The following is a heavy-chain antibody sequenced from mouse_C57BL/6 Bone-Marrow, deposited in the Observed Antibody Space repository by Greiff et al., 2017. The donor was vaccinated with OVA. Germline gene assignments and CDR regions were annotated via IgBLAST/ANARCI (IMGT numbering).Heavy chain of an antibody. CDR2: INPNNGGT. V-gene: IGHV1-26*01. J-gene: IGHJ4*01. CDR3: AGDYGSSYGAMDY. CDR1: GYTFTDYL. Sequence: VQLQQSGPELVKPGASVKLSCKASGYTFTDYLMNWVKQSPGKSLEWIGDINPNNGGTNYTPKFKGKATLPVVQSSSTAYMELRILTSEDAADYYCAGDYGSSYGAMDYWGQGTSVTVSS. D-gene: IGHD1-1*01.